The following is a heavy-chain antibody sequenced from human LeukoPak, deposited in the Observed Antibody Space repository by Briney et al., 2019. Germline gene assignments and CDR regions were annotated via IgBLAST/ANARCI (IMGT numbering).Heavy chain of an antibody. Sequence: VKVSCKASGGTFSSYAISWVRQAPGQGLEWMGGIIPIFGTANYAQKFQGRVTITTDESTSTAYMELSSLRSEDTAVYYCARDGIRATVTAVPYWYFDLWGRGTLVTVSS. V-gene: IGHV1-69*13. CDR3: ARDGIRATVTAVPYWYFDL. CDR2: IIPIFGTA. J-gene: IGHJ2*01. D-gene: IGHD4-17*01. CDR1: GGTFSSYA.